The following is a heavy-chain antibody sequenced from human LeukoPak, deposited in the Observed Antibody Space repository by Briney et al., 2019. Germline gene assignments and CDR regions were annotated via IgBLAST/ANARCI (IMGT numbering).Heavy chain of an antibody. CDR1: GFTFSSYR. D-gene: IGHD5/OR15-5a*01. J-gene: IGHJ4*02. CDR2: ISTSDSTI. Sequence: PGGSLRLSCAASGFTFSSYRMNWVRQGPGKGLEWVSYISTSDSTIYYADSVKGRFTISRDNAKNSLYLQMNSLRAEDTAVHYCARGTSTIDYWGQGTLVTVSS. CDR3: ARGTSTIDY. V-gene: IGHV3-48*01.